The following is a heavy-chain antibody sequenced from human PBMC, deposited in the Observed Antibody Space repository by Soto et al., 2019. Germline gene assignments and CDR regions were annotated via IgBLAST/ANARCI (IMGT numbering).Heavy chain of an antibody. CDR3: ARGSGCSGGSCYTYFDY. V-gene: IGHV1-69*02. Sequence: AASVKVSCKASGGTFSSYTISWVRQAPGQGLEWMGRIIPILGIANYAQKFQGRVTITADKSTSTAYMELSSLRSEDTAVYYCARGSGCSGGSCYTYFDYWGQGTLVTVSS. J-gene: IGHJ4*02. D-gene: IGHD2-15*01. CDR1: GGTFSSYT. CDR2: IIPILGIA.